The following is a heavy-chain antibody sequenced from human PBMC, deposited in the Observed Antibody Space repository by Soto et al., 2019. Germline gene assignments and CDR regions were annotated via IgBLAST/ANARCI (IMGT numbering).Heavy chain of an antibody. D-gene: IGHD4-17*01. CDR2: MNPNSGNT. V-gene: IGHV1-8*01. CDR3: ARTLYGDNVDY. Sequence: QVQLVQSGAEVKKPGASVKVSCKASGYTFTSYDINWVRQATGQGLEWMGWMNPNSGNTGYAQKVQGAFTMGSNTPISTAYRELSSLRSEDPAVYSCARTLYGDNVDYWGQGTLVTVSS. J-gene: IGHJ4*02. CDR1: GYTFTSYD.